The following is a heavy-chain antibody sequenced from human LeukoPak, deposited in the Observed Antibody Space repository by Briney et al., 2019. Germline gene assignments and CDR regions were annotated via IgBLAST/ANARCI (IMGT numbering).Heavy chain of an antibody. D-gene: IGHD2-2*01. CDR1: GFTFNSNY. V-gene: IGHV3-53*01. J-gene: IGHJ4*02. CDR2: IYSGGST. Sequence: GGSLRLSCAASGFTFNSNYMSWVRQAPGKGLEWVSVIYSGGSTYYADSVKGRFTISRDNSKNTLYLQMNSLRADDTAVYYCARDPGGYCSSTSCWGQGTLVTVSS. CDR3: ARDPGGYCSSTSC.